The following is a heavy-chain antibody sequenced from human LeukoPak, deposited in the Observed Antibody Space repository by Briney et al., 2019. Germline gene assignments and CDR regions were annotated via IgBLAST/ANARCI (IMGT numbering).Heavy chain of an antibody. J-gene: IGHJ4*02. CDR3: ARDRAGTDCDIVVDW. CDR1: GFTLSSHW. Sequence: GGSLRLSCAASGFTLSSHWMHWVRQAPGKGLVWVSRISIDASRRTYADSVKGRFTISRDNAKNMLYLQMNSLRAEDTAVYYCARDRAGTDCDIVVDWWGQGARVTVSS. V-gene: IGHV3-74*01. CDR2: ISIDASRR. D-gene: IGHD2-21*01.